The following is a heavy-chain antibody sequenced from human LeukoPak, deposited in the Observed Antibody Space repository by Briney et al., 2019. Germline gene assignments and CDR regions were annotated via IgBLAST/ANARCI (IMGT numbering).Heavy chain of an antibody. D-gene: IGHD3-22*01. CDR3: ARPNFYDTSGYSYLYYFDC. CDR2: VTPSGGRT. J-gene: IGHJ4*02. Sequence: ASVKVSCKASGYTFTDYYLHWVRQAPGQGLEWMGIVTPSGGRTTYAQKFQGRVTMTSDTSTSTVYMELSGLRSDDTAVYYCARPNFYDTSGYSYLYYFDCWGQGTLVTVSS. V-gene: IGHV1-46*01. CDR1: GYTFTDYY.